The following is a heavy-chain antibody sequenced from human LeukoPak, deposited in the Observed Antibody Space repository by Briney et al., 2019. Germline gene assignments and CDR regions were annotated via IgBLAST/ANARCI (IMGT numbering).Heavy chain of an antibody. V-gene: IGHV1-2*02. Sequence: ASVKVSCKASGYTFTGDYMHWVRQAPGQGLEWIGCINPNSGGTNYAQKFQGRVTMTRDTSISTAYMELSRLRSDDTAVYYCARVKPYYDFWSGYPAVGNFDYWGQGTLVTVSS. D-gene: IGHD3-3*01. J-gene: IGHJ4*02. CDR1: GYTFTGDY. CDR3: ARVKPYYDFWSGYPAVGNFDY. CDR2: INPNSGGT.